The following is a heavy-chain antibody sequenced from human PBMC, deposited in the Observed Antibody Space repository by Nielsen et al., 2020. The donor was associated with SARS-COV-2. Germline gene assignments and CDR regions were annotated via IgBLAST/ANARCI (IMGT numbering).Heavy chain of an antibody. CDR3: ARTWDRVYFDY. J-gene: IGHJ4*02. D-gene: IGHD1-26*01. CDR1: GFTFSSYA. CDR2: ITGSSAST. Sequence: GGSLRLSCAASGFTFSSYAMSWVRQAPGKGLEWVSTITGSSASTYYADSVKGRFPISRDNSMNTLYLQMNSLRAEDTAVYYCARTWDRVYFDYWGQGILVTVSS. V-gene: IGHV3-23*01.